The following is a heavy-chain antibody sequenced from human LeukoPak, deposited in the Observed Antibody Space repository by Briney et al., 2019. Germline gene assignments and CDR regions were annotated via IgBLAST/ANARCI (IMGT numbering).Heavy chain of an antibody. CDR2: IKQDGSEK. D-gene: IGHD6-19*01. V-gene: IGHV3-7*01. CDR1: GFTFSTYY. J-gene: IGHJ6*03. CDR3: AREAGFTGSSGWYQMLRSDYYMDV. Sequence: PGGSLRLSCAASGFTFSTYYMSWVRQAPGTGLEWVANIKQDGSEKYYVDSVKGRFTISRDNAKNSLYLQMNSLRAEDTAVYYCAREAGFTGSSGWYQMLRSDYYMDVWGKGTTVTVSS.